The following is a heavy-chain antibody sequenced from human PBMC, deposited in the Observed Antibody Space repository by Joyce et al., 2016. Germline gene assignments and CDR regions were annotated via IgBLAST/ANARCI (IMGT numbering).Heavy chain of an antibody. CDR3: ARATSYYFYYYMDV. Sequence: EVQLVESGGGLVQPGGSLRLSCAASGFTFNTYRMNWVRQAPGKGLEWVSYISRSSNTLCYVASVKGRFTISRDNAKNSLYLQMNSLRAEDTAVYFCARATSYYFYYYMDVWGKGTTVTVSS. V-gene: IGHV3-48*01. CDR1: GFTFNTYR. CDR2: ISRSSNTL. J-gene: IGHJ6*03.